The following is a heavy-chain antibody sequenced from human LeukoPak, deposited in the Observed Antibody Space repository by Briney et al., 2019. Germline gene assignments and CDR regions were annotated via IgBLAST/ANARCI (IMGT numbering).Heavy chain of an antibody. CDR3: AKDTAQGYTYGTIEQDY. Sequence: QSGGSLRLSCAASGIAFSTYAMSWVRQAPGKGLEWVSVVSESGEITHYADSVKGRFTISRDNSKNTVYLQMNSPRAEDSAVYYCAKDTAQGYTYGTIEQDYWGQGTRVTVSS. CDR1: GIAFSTYA. V-gene: IGHV3-23*01. CDR2: VSESGEIT. D-gene: IGHD5-18*01. J-gene: IGHJ4*02.